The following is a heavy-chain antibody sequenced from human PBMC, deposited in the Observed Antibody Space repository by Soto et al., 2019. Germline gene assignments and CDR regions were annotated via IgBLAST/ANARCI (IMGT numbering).Heavy chain of an antibody. Sequence: QVQLVQSGAEVKKPGASVKVSCKASGYTFTSYGLSWVRQAPGQGLEWMGWINGYTGNTNYAQKFQGRDNMTTDTSTNTAYLDLWTLISDDTAVYYCARSWVTGKGGIDVWGQGTTVTVSS. J-gene: IGHJ6*02. CDR1: GYTFTSYG. D-gene: IGHD3-16*01. CDR3: ARSWVTGKGGIDV. V-gene: IGHV1-18*01. CDR2: INGYTGNT.